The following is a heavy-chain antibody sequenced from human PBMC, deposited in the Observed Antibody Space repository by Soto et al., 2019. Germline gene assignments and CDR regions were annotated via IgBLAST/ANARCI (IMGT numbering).Heavy chain of an antibody. D-gene: IGHD6-13*01. Sequence: SETLSLTCAVSGDSISSFNWWSWVRQPPGKGLEWIGEIYHSGSTNYNPSLKSRVTISVDKSKNQFSLYLQMNSLRVEDTALYYCARDYILSSSWYGGSNRFDPWGQGTLVTVSS. CDR2: IYHSGST. V-gene: IGHV4-4*02. J-gene: IGHJ5*02. CDR3: ARDYILSSSWYGGSNRFDP. CDR1: GDSISSFNW.